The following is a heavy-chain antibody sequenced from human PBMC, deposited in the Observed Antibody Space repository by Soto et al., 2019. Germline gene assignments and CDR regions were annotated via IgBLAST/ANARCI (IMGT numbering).Heavy chain of an antibody. V-gene: IGHV4-31*01. D-gene: IGHD6-6*01. CDR3: ARLYSTSSFVGHWYFDL. CDR2: IYYSGST. J-gene: IGHJ2*01. Sequence: QVQLQESCPGLVKPSQTLSLTCTVSGGSISSGGYYWSWIRQHPGKSLEWIGHIYYSGSTYYNPSLESPVTMLVDTSRNQFSMKLSSVNAADTAVYYCARLYSTSSFVGHWYFDLWGRGTLVIVSS. CDR1: GGSISSGGYY.